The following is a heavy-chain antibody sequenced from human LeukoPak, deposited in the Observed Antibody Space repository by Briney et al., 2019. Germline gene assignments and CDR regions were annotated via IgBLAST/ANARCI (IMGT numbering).Heavy chain of an antibody. V-gene: IGHV3-7*01. J-gene: IGHJ4*02. D-gene: IGHD3-9*01. Sequence: PGGSLRLSCAASGFTFSSYWMSWVRQAPGKGLEWVANIKQDGSEKYYVDSVKGRFTISRDNAKNSLYLQMNSLRAEDTAVYYCANINFDYLDNYWGQGTLVTVSS. CDR2: IKQDGSEK. CDR1: GFTFSSYW. CDR3: ANINFDYLDNY.